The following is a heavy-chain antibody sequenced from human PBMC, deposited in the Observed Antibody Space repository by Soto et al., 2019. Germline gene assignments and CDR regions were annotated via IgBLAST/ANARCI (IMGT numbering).Heavy chain of an antibody. D-gene: IGHD3-9*01. CDR3: ATVRRVRYFDWLFPRGGYFDY. Sequence: ASVKVSCKVSGYTLTELSMHWVRQAPGKGLEWMGGFDPEDGETIYAQKFQGRVTMTEDTSTETAYMELSSLRSGDTAVYYCATVRRVRYFDWLFPRGGYFDYWGQGTLVTVSS. CDR1: GYTLTELS. CDR2: FDPEDGET. V-gene: IGHV1-24*01. J-gene: IGHJ4*02.